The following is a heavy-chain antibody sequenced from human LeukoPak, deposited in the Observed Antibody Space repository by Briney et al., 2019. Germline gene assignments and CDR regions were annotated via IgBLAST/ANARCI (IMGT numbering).Heavy chain of an antibody. CDR2: IIPIFGTA. V-gene: IGHV1-69*06. J-gene: IGHJ5*02. CDR1: GGTFSSYA. Sequence: GSSVKVSCKASGGTFSSYAISWVRQAPGQGLEWMGGIIPIFGTANYAQKFQGRVTITAEKSTSTAYMELSSLRSEDTAVYYCARPAIDRGWFDPWGQGTLVTVSS. CDR3: ARPAIDRGWFDP. D-gene: IGHD3-22*01.